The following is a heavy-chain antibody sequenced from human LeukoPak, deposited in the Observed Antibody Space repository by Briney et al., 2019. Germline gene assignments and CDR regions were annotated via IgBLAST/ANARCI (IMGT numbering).Heavy chain of an antibody. CDR2: ISGSGGST. CDR3: AKDKGGIAVAGNFDY. CDR1: GFTFSSYA. D-gene: IGHD6-19*01. V-gene: IGHV3-23*01. J-gene: IGHJ4*02. Sequence: PGGSLRLSCAASGFTFSSYAMSWVRQAPGKGLEWVSAISGSGGSTYYADSVKGRFTISRDNSKNTLYLQMNSLRAEDTAVYCCAKDKGGIAVAGNFDYWGQGTLVTVSS.